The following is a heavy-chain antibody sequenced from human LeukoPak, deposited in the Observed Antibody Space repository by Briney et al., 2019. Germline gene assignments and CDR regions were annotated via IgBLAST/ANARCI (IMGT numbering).Heavy chain of an antibody. CDR2: ISGSGGST. J-gene: IGHJ4*02. CDR3: ASIWAHSSGWYYFDY. Sequence: PGGSLRLSCAASGFTFSSYAMSWVRQAPGKGLEWASAISGSGGSTYYADSVKGRFTVSRDNSKNTLYLQMNSLRAEDTAVYYCASIWAHSSGWYYFDYWGQGTLVTVSS. CDR1: GFTFSSYA. V-gene: IGHV3-23*01. D-gene: IGHD6-19*01.